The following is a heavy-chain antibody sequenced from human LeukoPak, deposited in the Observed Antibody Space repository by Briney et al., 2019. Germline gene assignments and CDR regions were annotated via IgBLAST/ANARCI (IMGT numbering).Heavy chain of an antibody. Sequence: SETLSLTCAAYGGSFSGYYWSWIRQPPGKGLEWIGEINHSGSTNYNPSLKSRVTISVDKSKNQFSLKLSSVTAADTAVYYCARDQGQQLGERALDIWGQGTMVTVSS. V-gene: IGHV4-34*01. CDR1: GGSFSGYY. D-gene: IGHD6-13*01. CDR3: ARDQGQQLGERALDI. J-gene: IGHJ3*02. CDR2: INHSGST.